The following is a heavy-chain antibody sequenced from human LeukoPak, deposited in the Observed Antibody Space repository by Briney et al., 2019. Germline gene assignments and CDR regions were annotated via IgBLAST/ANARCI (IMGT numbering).Heavy chain of an antibody. V-gene: IGHV1-46*01. CDR3: ARGPLHYDSSGGDAFDI. Sequence: ASVKVSCKASGYTFTSYYMHWVRQAPGQGLEWMGITNPSGGSTSYAQKFQGRVTMTRDTSTSTVYMELSSLRSEDTAVYYCARGPLHYDSSGGDAFDIWGQGTMVTVSS. D-gene: IGHD3-22*01. J-gene: IGHJ3*02. CDR1: GYTFTSYY. CDR2: TNPSGGST.